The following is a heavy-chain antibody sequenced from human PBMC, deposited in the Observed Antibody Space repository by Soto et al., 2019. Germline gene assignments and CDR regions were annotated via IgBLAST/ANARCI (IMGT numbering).Heavy chain of an antibody. Sequence: PGGYLSLSCAASGFTFSNAWMSWVRQAPGKGLEWVGRIKSKTDGGTTDYAAPVKGRFTISRDDSKNTLYLQMNSLKTEDTAVYYCTTDPPEMATISYWGQGTLVTVS. D-gene: IGHD5-12*01. V-gene: IGHV3-15*01. J-gene: IGHJ4*02. CDR3: TTDPPEMATISY. CDR1: GFTFSNAW. CDR2: IKSKTDGGTT.